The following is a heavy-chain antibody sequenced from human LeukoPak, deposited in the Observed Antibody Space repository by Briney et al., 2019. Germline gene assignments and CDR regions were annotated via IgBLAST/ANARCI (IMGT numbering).Heavy chain of an antibody. V-gene: IGHV3-48*04. CDR2: ISSSSSTI. CDR1: GFTFSSYS. J-gene: IGHJ4*02. D-gene: IGHD6-13*01. Sequence: GGSLRLSCAASGFTFSSYSMNWVRQAPGKGLEWVSYISSSSSTIYYADSVKGRFTISRDNAKNSLYLQMNSLRAEDTAVYYCARDQKGYSPDFDYWGQETLVTVSS. CDR3: ARDQKGYSPDFDY.